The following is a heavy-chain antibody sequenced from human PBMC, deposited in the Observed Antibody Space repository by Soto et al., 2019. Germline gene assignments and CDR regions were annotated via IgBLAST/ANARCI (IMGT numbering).Heavy chain of an antibody. D-gene: IGHD6-13*01. CDR2: ISYDGSNK. V-gene: IGHV3-30-3*01. CDR3: ARVGISIAAAY. J-gene: IGHJ4*02. Sequence: QVQLVESGGGVVQPGRSLRLSCAASGFTFSSYAMHWVRQAPGKGLEWVAVISYDGSNKYYADSVKGRFTISRDNSKNTLYLQMNSLRAEDTAVYYCARVGISIAAAYWGQGTLVTVSS. CDR1: GFTFSSYA.